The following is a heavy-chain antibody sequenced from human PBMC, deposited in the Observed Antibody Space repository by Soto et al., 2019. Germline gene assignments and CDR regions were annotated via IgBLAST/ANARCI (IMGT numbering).Heavy chain of an antibody. D-gene: IGHD3-9*01. CDR1: GDSFRSGNHY. CDR2: IYYSGST. V-gene: IGHV4-30-4*01. J-gene: IGHJ6*02. Sequence: QVQLQASGPGLVKPSQTLSLTCTVSGDSFRSGNHYWGWIRQPPGKGREWIGYIYYSGSTYYSPSLKSRVTISVDTSKNQFTLKLNSVTAADTAVYYGARVDILPVYVCMDVWGQGTTVPVSS. CDR3: ARVDILPVYVCMDV.